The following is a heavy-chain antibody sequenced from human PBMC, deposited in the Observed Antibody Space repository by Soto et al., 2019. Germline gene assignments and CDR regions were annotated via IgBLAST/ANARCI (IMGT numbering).Heavy chain of an antibody. CDR2: ISDSGGST. J-gene: IGHJ4*02. Sequence: GGSLRLSCAASGLTFSSYGMSWVRQAPGKGLEWVSAISDSGGSTYYADSVKGRFTISRDNSKNTLYLQMNSLRAEDTAVYYCAKDRTQWLAPFDYWGQGTLVTVSS. CDR1: GLTFSSYG. D-gene: IGHD6-19*01. V-gene: IGHV3-23*01. CDR3: AKDRTQWLAPFDY.